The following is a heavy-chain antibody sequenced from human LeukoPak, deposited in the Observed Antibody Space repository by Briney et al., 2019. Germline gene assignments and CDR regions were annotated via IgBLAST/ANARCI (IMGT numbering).Heavy chain of an antibody. J-gene: IGHJ4*02. CDR2: ISGSGGST. D-gene: IGHD1-26*01. CDR1: GVTFNIYA. V-gene: IGHV3-23*01. CDR3: AKXLSSXYYAXGAFDF. Sequence: GGSLRLSCAASGVTFNIYAMSWVRQTPGKGLEWVSVISGSGGSTYYADSVKGRFTISRDNSKNTLYLQMNSLRAEDTAVYYCAKXLSSXYYAXGAFDFWGQGTLVAVSS.